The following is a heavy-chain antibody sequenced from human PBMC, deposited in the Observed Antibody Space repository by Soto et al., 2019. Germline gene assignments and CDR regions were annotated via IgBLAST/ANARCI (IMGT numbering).Heavy chain of an antibody. CDR2: VIPMFGST. V-gene: IGHV1-69*13. CDR1: GGTFSSYA. J-gene: IGHJ6*02. Sequence: SVKFSCKAFGGTFSSYAICWVRQAPGQGLEWMGGVIPMFGSTNYAQKFQGRVSITADESTNTAFMELSSLRSEDTAVYYCARRVVVASVPGIAYYYYGLDVWGLGTTVTVSS. CDR3: ARRVVVASVPGIAYYYYGLDV. D-gene: IGHD2-15*01.